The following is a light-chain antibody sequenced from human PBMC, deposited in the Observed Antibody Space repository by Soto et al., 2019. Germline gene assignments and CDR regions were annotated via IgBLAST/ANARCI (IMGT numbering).Light chain of an antibody. CDR2: EVT. J-gene: IGLJ2*01. Sequence: QSALTQPASVSGSPGQSITISCTGTSSDVGAYNFVSWYQHHPGRAPKLIIYEVTIRPSGVSNRFSASKSGNTASLTISGVQAEDEADYYCCSYAGTTTWVFGGGTKLTVL. CDR1: SSDVGAYNF. V-gene: IGLV2-23*02. CDR3: CSYAGTTTWV.